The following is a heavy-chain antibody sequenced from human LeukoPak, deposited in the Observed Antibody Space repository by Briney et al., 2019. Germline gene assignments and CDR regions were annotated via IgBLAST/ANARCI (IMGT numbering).Heavy chain of an antibody. Sequence: TGGSLRLSCAASGFTFDDYAMHWVRQAPGKGLEWVSGISWNSGSIGYADSVKGRFTISRDNAKNSLYLQMNSLRAEDTALYYCAKAPSPAITMVRGVPLDYWGQGTLVTVSS. D-gene: IGHD3-10*01. J-gene: IGHJ4*02. V-gene: IGHV3-9*01. CDR3: AKAPSPAITMVRGVPLDY. CDR1: GFTFDDYA. CDR2: ISWNSGSI.